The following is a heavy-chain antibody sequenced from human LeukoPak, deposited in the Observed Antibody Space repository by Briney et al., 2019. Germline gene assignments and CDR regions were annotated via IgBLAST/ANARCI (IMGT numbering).Heavy chain of an antibody. CDR3: ARDSSMLRGPLVIYYFDF. CDR1: GFTFSSYW. CDR2: IRQDGSQK. Sequence: GGSLRLSCAASGFTFSSYWMSWVRQAPGKGLEWVATIRQDGSQKYYVDSVKGRFTISRDNAKNSLYLQMNSLRAEDTAVYYCARDSSMLRGPLVIYYFDFWGQGTLVTVSS. D-gene: IGHD3-10*01. J-gene: IGHJ4*02. V-gene: IGHV3-7*03.